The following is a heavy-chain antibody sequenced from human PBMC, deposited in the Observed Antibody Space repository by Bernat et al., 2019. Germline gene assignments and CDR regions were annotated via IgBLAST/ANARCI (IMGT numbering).Heavy chain of an antibody. CDR3: AREDYEGLFDF. V-gene: IGHV4-30-2*01. Sequence: QQQQVPGSGLVKPSQTLSLTCAVSGDSISSGGYSWNWIRQPPGKGPEWIGYIFHSGATYFNPSLKSRVSMSVDRSRNQFFLKLTSVTAADTAVYYCAREDYEGLFDFWGQGTLVTVS. D-gene: IGHD4-17*01. CDR2: IFHSGAT. CDR1: GDSISSGGYS. J-gene: IGHJ4*02.